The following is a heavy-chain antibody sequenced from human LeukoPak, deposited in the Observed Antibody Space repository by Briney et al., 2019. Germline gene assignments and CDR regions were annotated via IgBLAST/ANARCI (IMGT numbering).Heavy chain of an antibody. Sequence: PSETLSLTCAVYGGSFSGYYWSWIRQPPGKGLEWIGEINHSGSTNYNPSLKSRVTISVDTSKNQFSLKLSSVTAADTAVYYCARHRLGYCSSTSCSLMTSHFDYWGQGTLVTVSS. CDR3: ARHRLGYCSSTSCSLMTSHFDY. CDR1: GGSFSGYY. CDR2: INHSGST. J-gene: IGHJ4*02. D-gene: IGHD2-2*01. V-gene: IGHV4-34*01.